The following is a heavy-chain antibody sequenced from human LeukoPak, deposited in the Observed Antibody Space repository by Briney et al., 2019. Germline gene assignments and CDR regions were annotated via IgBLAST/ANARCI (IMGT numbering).Heavy chain of an antibody. CDR1: GFTFNYYA. V-gene: IGHV3-7*01. CDR3: ARDESQPLDY. Sequence: PGGSLRLSCVASGFTFNYYAMSWVRQAPGKGLEWVANIKQGGSEKYYVDSVKGRFTISRDNAKNSLYPQMNSLRAEDTAVYYCARDESQPLDYWGQGTLVTVSS. J-gene: IGHJ4*02. CDR2: IKQGGSEK.